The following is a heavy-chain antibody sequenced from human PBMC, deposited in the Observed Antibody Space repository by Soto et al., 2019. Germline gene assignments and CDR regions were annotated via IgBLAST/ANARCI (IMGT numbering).Heavy chain of an antibody. CDR2: IIPLFGST. J-gene: IGHJ6*02. CDR1: GATFTKYA. V-gene: IGHV1-69*19. Sequence: QVQLEQSGAEVKMPGSSVTVSCKAYGATFTKYAFNWVRQAPGQGLEWMGGIIPLFGSTNYAERFQGRLTVTTNESMSTVFIELSSLTSDDTAIYYCARDETVIRGVIKRGGGLDLWGQGTTVIVSS. CDR3: ARDETVIRGVIKRGGGLDL. D-gene: IGHD3-10*01.